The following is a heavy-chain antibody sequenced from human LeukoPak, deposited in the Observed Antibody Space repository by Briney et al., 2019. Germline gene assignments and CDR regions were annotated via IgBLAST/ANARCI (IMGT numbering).Heavy chain of an antibody. V-gene: IGHV3-30*18. J-gene: IGHJ6*03. CDR1: GFTFSTYG. CDR2: MSYDGSNK. Sequence: GGSLRPSCAVSGFTFSTYGMRWVRQAPGKGLEWVALMSYDGSNKYYADSVKGRFTISRDNSKNTLYLQMNRLTAEDTAVYYCAKPGGGGLSRLSYYYIDVWGKGTTVIVSS. D-gene: IGHD3-16*01. CDR3: AKPGGGGLSRLSYYYIDV.